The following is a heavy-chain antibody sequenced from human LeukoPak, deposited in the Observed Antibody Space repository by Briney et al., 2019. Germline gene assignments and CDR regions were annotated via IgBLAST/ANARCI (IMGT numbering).Heavy chain of an antibody. Sequence: GGSLRLSCTASGFSFSGHWMHWARQLPGKGLVWVSRISPTGSTTSYADSVKGRFTVSRDNAKNTLYLQMNSLRAEDTAVYYCARGRPFDIWGQGTMVTVSS. CDR1: GFSFSGHW. CDR3: ARGRPFDI. CDR2: ISPTGSTT. J-gene: IGHJ3*02. V-gene: IGHV3-74*01.